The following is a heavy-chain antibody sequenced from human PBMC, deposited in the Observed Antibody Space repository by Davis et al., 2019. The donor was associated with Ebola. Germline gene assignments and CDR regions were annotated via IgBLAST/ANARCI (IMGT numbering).Heavy chain of an antibody. CDR1: GGSISSSSYY. Sequence: PSETLSLTCTVPGGSISSSSYYWGWIRQPPGKGLEWIGSIYYSGSTYYNPSLKSRVTISVDTSKNQFSLKLSSVTAADTAVYYCARGGAYDYGDYGEGTFDYWGQGTLVTVSS. V-gene: IGHV4-39*01. CDR2: IYYSGST. D-gene: IGHD4-17*01. J-gene: IGHJ4*02. CDR3: ARGGAYDYGDYGEGTFDY.